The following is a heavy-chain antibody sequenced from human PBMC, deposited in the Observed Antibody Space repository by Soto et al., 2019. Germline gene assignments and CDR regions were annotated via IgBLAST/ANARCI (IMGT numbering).Heavy chain of an antibody. CDR1: GGSISSYY. Sequence: SETLSLTCTVSGGSISSYYWSWIRQPPGKGLEWIGYIYYSGSTNYNPSLKSRVTISVDTSKDQFSLKLSSVTAADTAVYYCARGDYSSSPNWGQGTLVTVSS. D-gene: IGHD6-13*01. CDR2: IYYSGST. J-gene: IGHJ4*02. V-gene: IGHV4-59*01. CDR3: ARGDYSSSPN.